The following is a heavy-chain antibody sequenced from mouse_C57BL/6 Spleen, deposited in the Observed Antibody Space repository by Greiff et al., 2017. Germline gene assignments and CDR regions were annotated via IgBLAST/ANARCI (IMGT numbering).Heavy chain of an antibody. CDR1: GYTFTSYW. V-gene: IGHV1-55*01. D-gene: IGHD1-1*01. CDR2: IYPGSGST. Sequence: VQLQQPGAELVKPGASVKMSCKASGYTFTSYWITWVQQRPGQGLEWIGDIYPGSGSTKNNEKFKRKATLTVDTSSSTAYMQLISLTSEDSAVYYCARSGFITTVVATRDWYFDVWGTGTTVTVSS. CDR3: ARSGFITTVVATRDWYFDV. J-gene: IGHJ1*03.